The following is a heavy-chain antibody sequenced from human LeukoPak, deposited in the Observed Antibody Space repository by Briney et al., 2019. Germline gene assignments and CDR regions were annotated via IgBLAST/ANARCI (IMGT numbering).Heavy chain of an antibody. CDR3: ARGVGYCGSTSCPDQNV. Sequence: TSETLSLTCAVYGGSFSGYYWSWIRQPPGKGLEWIGEINHSGSSNYNPSLKSRVTISVDTSKNQFSLKLSSVTAADTAVYYCARGVGYCGSTSCPDQNVWGKGTTVTVSS. CDR2: INHSGSS. V-gene: IGHV4-34*01. CDR1: GGSFSGYY. J-gene: IGHJ6*04. D-gene: IGHD2-2*01.